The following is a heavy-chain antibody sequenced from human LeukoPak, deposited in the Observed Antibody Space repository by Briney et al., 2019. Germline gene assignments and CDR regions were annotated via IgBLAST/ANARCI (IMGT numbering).Heavy chain of an antibody. Sequence: PSETLSLTCTVSGGSISSSSYHWGWIRQPPGKGLDWIGSIHNSGSTYYNPSLKSRVTISVDTSKNQFSLKLSSVTAADTAVYYCASLQNGGYSNYAIGYWGQGTLVTVSS. CDR3: ASLQNGGYSNYAIGY. D-gene: IGHD4-11*01. CDR1: GGSISSSSYH. V-gene: IGHV4-39*07. CDR2: IHNSGST. J-gene: IGHJ4*02.